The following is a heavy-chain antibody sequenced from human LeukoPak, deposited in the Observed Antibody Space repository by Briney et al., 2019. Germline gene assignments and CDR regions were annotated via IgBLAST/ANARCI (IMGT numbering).Heavy chain of an antibody. D-gene: IGHD5-24*01. J-gene: IGHJ4*02. V-gene: IGHV3-64*01. Sequence: PGGSLRLSCAASGFTFSSYWMHWVRQAPGKGLEYVSAISSNGGSTYYANSVKGRFTISRDNSKNTLYLQMGSLRAEDMAVYYCASLGTGDGYNWNYWGQGTLVTVSS. CDR1: GFTFSSYW. CDR2: ISSNGGST. CDR3: ASLGTGDGYNWNY.